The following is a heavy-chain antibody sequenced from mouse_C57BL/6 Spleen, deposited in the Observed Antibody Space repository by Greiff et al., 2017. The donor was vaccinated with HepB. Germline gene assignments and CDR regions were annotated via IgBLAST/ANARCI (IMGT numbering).Heavy chain of an antibody. J-gene: IGHJ3*01. CDR1: GFTFSDYG. V-gene: IGHV5-15*01. D-gene: IGHD1-1*01. CDR2: ISNLAYSI. CDR3: ARGGGYYGSSPSFAY. Sequence: EVQGVESGGGLVQPGGSLKLSCAASGFTFSDYGMAWVRQAPRKGPEWVAFISNLAYSIYYADTVTGRFTISRENAKNTLYLEMSSLRSEDTAMYYCARGGGYYGSSPSFAYWGQGTLVTVSA.